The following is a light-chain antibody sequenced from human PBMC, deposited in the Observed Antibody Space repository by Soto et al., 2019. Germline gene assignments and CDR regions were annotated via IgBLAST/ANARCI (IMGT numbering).Light chain of an antibody. Sequence: DIQMTQSPSTLSGSVADRVTITWRASQTISSCLAWYQQKPGKAPKLLIYKASTLKSGVPSRFSGSGSGTEFTLTISSLQPDDFATYYCQHYNSYSEAFGQGTKVDI. CDR2: KAS. V-gene: IGKV1-5*03. CDR3: QHYNSYSEA. J-gene: IGKJ1*01. CDR1: QTISSC.